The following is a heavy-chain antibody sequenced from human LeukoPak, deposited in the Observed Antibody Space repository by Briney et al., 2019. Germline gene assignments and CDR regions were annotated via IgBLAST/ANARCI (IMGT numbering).Heavy chain of an antibody. Sequence: PSETLSLTCTVSGGSISSYYWNWIRQPAGKGLEWIGRIYPSGSTNYNPSLKSRVTMSVDTSKNRFSLKLSSVTAADTAVYYCASSSDYYYGMDVWGQGTTITVSS. CDR3: ASSSDYYYGMDV. J-gene: IGHJ6*02. V-gene: IGHV4-4*07. CDR2: IYPSGST. D-gene: IGHD6-25*01. CDR1: GGSISSYY.